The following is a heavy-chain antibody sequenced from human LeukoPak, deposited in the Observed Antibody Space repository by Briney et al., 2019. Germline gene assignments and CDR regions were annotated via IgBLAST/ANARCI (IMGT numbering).Heavy chain of an antibody. CDR3: TTSPPYCSGGSCFDY. CDR2: IKSKTDGGTT. Sequence: GGSLRHSCAASGFTFSNAWMSWVRQAPGKGLEWVGRIKSKTDGGTTDYAAPVKGRFTISRDDSKNTLYLQMNSLKTEDTAVYYCTTSPPYCSGGSCFDYWGQGTLVTVSS. V-gene: IGHV3-15*01. J-gene: IGHJ4*02. CDR1: GFTFSNAW. D-gene: IGHD2-15*01.